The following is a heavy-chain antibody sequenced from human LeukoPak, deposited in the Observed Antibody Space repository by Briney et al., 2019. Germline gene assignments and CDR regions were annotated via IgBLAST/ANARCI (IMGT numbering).Heavy chain of an antibody. CDR3: ANVKHYSYDLDI. J-gene: IGHJ6*02. CDR2: ISGSGGGT. V-gene: IGHV3-23*01. Sequence: PGGSLRLSCAASGFTLSSYAMSWVRQAPGKGLEWVSAISGSGGGTQYADSVNGRFTISRDNSKNTLYLQMNSLRAEDTAVYYCANVKHYSYDLDIWGQGTTVTVSS. CDR1: GFTLSSYA.